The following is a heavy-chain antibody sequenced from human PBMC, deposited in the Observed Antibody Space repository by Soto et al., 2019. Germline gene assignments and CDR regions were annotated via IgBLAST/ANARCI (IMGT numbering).Heavy chain of an antibody. V-gene: IGHV3-73*02. CDR3: ASLIYDSSNFYDNDY. CDR1: GFTFSGSS. J-gene: IGHJ4*02. D-gene: IGHD3-22*01. CDR2: SRSKANNYAT. Sequence: EVQLVESGGGLVQPGGSLRLSCAASGFTFSGSSMHWVRQASGKGLEWVARSRSKANNYATTYAASVKGRFTISRDESKNTNYMQMNSLKTEDTAIYYCASLIYDSSNFYDNDYWGQGTLVTVSS.